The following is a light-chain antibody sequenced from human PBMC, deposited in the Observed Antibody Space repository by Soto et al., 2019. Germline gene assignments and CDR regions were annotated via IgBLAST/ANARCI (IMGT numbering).Light chain of an antibody. CDR3: SSATDNSLL. V-gene: IGLV3-27*01. J-gene: IGLJ2*01. CDR2: RDT. CDR1: MLANRY. Sequence: SYELTQPSSVSVSPGQTVRITCSGNMLANRYSRWFQQKAGQAPVLLIYRDTERPSGIPERFSGSTSGTTVTLTISGTQVEDEAAYYCSSATDNSLLFGGGTKLTVL.